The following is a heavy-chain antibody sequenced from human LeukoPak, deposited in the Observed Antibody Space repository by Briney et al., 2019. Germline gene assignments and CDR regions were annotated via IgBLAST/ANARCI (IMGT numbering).Heavy chain of an antibody. CDR2: IKSKTDGGTT. CDR3: TTIHAHGDYGSDY. Sequence: GGSLRLSCAASGFTFSNAWMSWVRQAPGKGLEWVGRIKSKTDGGTTDYAAPVKGRFAISRDDSKNTLYLQMNSLKTEDTAVYYCTTIHAHGDYGSDYWGQGTLVTVSS. D-gene: IGHD4-17*01. CDR1: GFTFSNAW. V-gene: IGHV3-15*01. J-gene: IGHJ4*02.